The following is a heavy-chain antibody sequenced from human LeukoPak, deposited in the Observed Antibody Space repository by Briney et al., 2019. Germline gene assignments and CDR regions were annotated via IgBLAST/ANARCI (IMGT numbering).Heavy chain of an antibody. CDR3: ARAQDYCSGSTCYGYFQY. CDR1: GFTFSSYA. D-gene: IGHD2-15*01. J-gene: IGHJ1*01. V-gene: IGHV3-53*01. CDR2: TYSGGST. Sequence: PGGSLRLSCAASGFTFSSYAMHWVRQAPGKGLEWVSATYSGGSTYYADSVKGRFTTSSDNSKNTLYLQMNSLKAEDTAIYYCARAQDYCSGSTCYGYFQYWGQGTLVTVSS.